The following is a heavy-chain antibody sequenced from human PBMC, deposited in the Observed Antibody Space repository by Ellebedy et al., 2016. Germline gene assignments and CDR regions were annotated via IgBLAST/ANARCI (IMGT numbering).Heavy chain of an antibody. Sequence: ASVKVSCKASGYTFTSYGISWVRQAPGQGLEWMGWINTNTGNPTYAQGFTGRFVFSLDTSVSTAYLQISSLKAEDTAVYYCASGIPSSSWYGRGYYYYYYMDVWGKGTTVTVSS. V-gene: IGHV7-4-1*02. CDR3: ASGIPSSSWYGRGYYYYYYMDV. J-gene: IGHJ6*03. CDR2: INTNTGNP. CDR1: GYTFTSYG. D-gene: IGHD6-13*01.